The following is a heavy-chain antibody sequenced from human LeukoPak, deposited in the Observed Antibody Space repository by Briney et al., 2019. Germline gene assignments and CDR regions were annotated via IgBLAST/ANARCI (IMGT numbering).Heavy chain of an antibody. CDR2: INPDGSDT. CDR3: AREVIGTYYFDY. D-gene: IGHD3-10*01. Sequence: GGSLRLSCAASGFPFSFYWIHWVRQAPGKGLVWVSRINPDGSDTSYADSVKGRFTISRDNAKNTLYLEMYSLRAEDTAVYYCAREVIGTYYFDYWGQGTLVTVSS. J-gene: IGHJ4*02. V-gene: IGHV3-74*01. CDR1: GFPFSFYW.